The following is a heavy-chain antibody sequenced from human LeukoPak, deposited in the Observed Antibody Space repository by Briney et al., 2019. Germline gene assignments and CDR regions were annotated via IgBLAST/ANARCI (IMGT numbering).Heavy chain of an antibody. Sequence: GGSLRLSCAASGFTFSSYWMHWVRQAPGKGLVWVSRIYSDGGGTSYADSVMGRFTISRDNAKNTLYLQMNSLRAEDTAVYYCARDRGGRTGLDDWGQGTLVTVSS. CDR3: ARDRGGRTGLDD. V-gene: IGHV3-74*01. J-gene: IGHJ4*02. CDR2: IYSDGGGT. D-gene: IGHD2-15*01. CDR1: GFTFSSYW.